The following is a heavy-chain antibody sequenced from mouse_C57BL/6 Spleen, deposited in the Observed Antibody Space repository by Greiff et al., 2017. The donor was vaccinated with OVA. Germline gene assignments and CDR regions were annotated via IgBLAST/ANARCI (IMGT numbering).Heavy chain of an antibody. V-gene: IGHV5-17*01. Sequence: EVHLVESGGGLVKPGGSLKLSCAASGFTFSDYGMHWVRQAPEKGLEWVAYISSGSSTIYYADTVKGRFTISRDNAKNTLFLQLNSLRSEDTAMYYGARDTYYSNSEVAMDYWGQGTSVTVSS. CDR1: GFTFSDYG. CDR2: ISSGSSTI. D-gene: IGHD2-5*01. J-gene: IGHJ4*01. CDR3: ARDTYYSNSEVAMDY.